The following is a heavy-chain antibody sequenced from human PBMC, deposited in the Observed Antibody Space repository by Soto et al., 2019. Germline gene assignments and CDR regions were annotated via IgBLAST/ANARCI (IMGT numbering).Heavy chain of an antibody. CDR2: IIPLFGTT. CDR1: GYTFTSYT. CDR3: ARDSIAAAGTDY. D-gene: IGHD6-13*01. V-gene: IGHV1-69*13. Sequence: SVKVSCKASGYTFTSYTIAWVRQAPGQGLEWMGEIIPLFGTTNYVEKFQGRLTITADASTSTAYMELSSLRSEDTAMYYCARDSIAAAGTDYWGQGT. J-gene: IGHJ4*02.